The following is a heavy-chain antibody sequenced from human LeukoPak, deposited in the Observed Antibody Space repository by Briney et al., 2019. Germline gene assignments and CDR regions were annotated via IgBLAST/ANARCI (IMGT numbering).Heavy chain of an antibody. CDR3: AREIRRYDSSGYYFPYYYGMDV. V-gene: IGHV3-30*04. J-gene: IGHJ6*02. Sequence: GGSLRLSCAASGFTFSSYAMHWVRQAPGKGLEWVAVISYDGSNKYYADSVKGRFTISRDNAKNSLYLQMNSLRAEDTAVYYCAREIRRYDSSGYYFPYYYGMDVWGQGTTVTVSS. CDR1: GFTFSSYA. D-gene: IGHD3-22*01. CDR2: ISYDGSNK.